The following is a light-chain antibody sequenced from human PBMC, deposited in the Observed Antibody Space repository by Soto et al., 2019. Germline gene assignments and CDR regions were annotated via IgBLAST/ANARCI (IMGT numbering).Light chain of an antibody. CDR3: SSYTSRSTSVV. Sequence: QSVLTQPASVSGSPGQSITISCTGTSSDVGGYNYVSWYQQHPGKAPKLMIYDVSNRPSGVSNRFSGSKSGNTASLTISGLQAEDEADSYCSSYTSRSTSVVFGGGTKLTVL. CDR1: SSDVGGYNY. V-gene: IGLV2-14*01. J-gene: IGLJ2*01. CDR2: DVS.